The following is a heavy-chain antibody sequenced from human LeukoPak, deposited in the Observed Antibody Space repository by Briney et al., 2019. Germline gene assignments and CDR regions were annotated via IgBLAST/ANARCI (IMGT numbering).Heavy chain of an antibody. CDR3: ARIKYGVNAFDI. CDR2: ISAYNGNT. J-gene: IGHJ3*02. V-gene: IGHV1-18*01. CDR1: GYTFTSSG. D-gene: IGHD3-10*01. Sequence: GASLKVSCKASGYTFTSSGFSWVRQAPGQGLEWMGWISAYNGNTNYAQKLQGRVTMTTDTSTSTAYMELRSLRSDDTAMYYCARIKYGVNAFDIWGQGTMVTVSS.